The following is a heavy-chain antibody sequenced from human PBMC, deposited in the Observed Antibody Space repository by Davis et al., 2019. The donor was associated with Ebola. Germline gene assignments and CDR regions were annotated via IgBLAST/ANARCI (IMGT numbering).Heavy chain of an antibody. J-gene: IGHJ4*02. CDR1: GGSISSGGYS. CDR3: VRRSNLSFDY. Sequence: MPSETLSLTCAVSGGSISSGGYSWSWIRQPPGKGLEWIGYIYHTGSTYYNPSLKSRVTISVDRSKNQFSLKLSSVTAADTAVYYCVRRSNLSFDYWGQGTLVTVSS. D-gene: IGHD2-2*01. V-gene: IGHV4-30-2*01. CDR2: IYHTGST.